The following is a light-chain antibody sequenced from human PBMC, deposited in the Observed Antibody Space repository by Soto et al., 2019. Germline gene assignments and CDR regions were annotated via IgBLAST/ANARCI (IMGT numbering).Light chain of an antibody. Sequence: EIVFTQSPATLSLSPGERATLSCRASQSVSSYLAWYQQKPGQAPRLLISDASNRATGIPARFSGSGFGTDFTLSISSLEPEDFVVYYCQQRSNWWTFGQGTKVDIK. CDR1: QSVSSY. J-gene: IGKJ1*01. V-gene: IGKV3-11*01. CDR2: DAS. CDR3: QQRSNWWT.